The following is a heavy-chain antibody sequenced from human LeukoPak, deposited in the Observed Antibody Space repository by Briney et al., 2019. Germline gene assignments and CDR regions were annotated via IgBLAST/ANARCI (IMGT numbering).Heavy chain of an antibody. V-gene: IGHV3-11*01. CDR1: AFTFSDYH. CDR2: ISSSGTTA. J-gene: IGHJ4*02. CDR3: AKDGSYRAFDY. Sequence: GGSLRLSCAASAFTFSDYHMSWIRQAPGKGLEWISFISSSGTTAHHADSVMGRFTISRDNSKNTLYLQMNSLRAEDTAVYYCAKDGSYRAFDYWGQGTLVTVSS. D-gene: IGHD1-26*01.